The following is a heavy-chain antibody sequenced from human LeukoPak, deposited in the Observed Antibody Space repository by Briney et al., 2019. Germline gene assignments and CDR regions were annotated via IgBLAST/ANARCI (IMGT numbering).Heavy chain of an antibody. CDR3: ARTYCSSTSCYEDWFDP. D-gene: IGHD2-2*01. Sequence: SETLSLTCTVSGGSISSYYWSWIRQPPGKGLEWIGYIYYSGSTNYNPSLKSRVTISVDTSKNQFSLKLSSVTAADTAVYYCARTYCSSTSCYEDWFDPWGQGTLVTVSS. J-gene: IGHJ5*02. CDR2: IYYSGST. CDR1: GGSISSYY. V-gene: IGHV4-59*08.